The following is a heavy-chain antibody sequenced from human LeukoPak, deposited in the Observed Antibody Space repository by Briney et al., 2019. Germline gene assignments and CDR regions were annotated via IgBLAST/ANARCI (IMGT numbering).Heavy chain of an antibody. V-gene: IGHV3-66*01. CDR1: GFNVRSKY. CDR2: IYSDDNT. CDR3: AMQAYYYGMDV. Sequence: GGSLRLSCVDSGFNVRSKYMSWVRQAPGKGLEWISIIYSDDNTHYADSVKGRFTCSRDNSKNTLILQMNNLRGDDTGVYYCAMQAYYYGMDVWGQGTTVIVSS. J-gene: IGHJ6*02.